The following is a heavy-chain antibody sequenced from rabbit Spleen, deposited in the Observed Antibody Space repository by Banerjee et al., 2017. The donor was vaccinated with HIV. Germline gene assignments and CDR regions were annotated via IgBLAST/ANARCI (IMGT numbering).Heavy chain of an antibody. Sequence: QSLEESGGGLVKPGGTLTLTCKASGFSLFSYWMCWVRQAPGKGLEWIACINTGSGSAYYASWAKGRFTISKTSSTTVTLQMTSLTAADTATYFCTRDDGSGHYIDGYFNLWGPGTLVTVS. CDR2: INTGSGSA. D-gene: IGHD1-1*01. J-gene: IGHJ4*01. V-gene: IGHV1S40*01. CDR1: GFSLFSYW. CDR3: TRDDGSGHYIDGYFNL.